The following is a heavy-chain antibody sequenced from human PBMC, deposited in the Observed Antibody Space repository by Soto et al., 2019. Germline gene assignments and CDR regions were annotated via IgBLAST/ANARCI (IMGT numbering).Heavy chain of an antibody. CDR1: GFTFSDYY. CDR2: ISSSGSTI. D-gene: IGHD2-2*01. CDR3: AGDPLVVVPADPYYYYYGMDV. J-gene: IGHJ6*02. Sequence: GGSLRLSCAASGFTFSDYYMSWIRQAPGKGLEWVSYISSSGSTIYYADSVKGRFTLSRDHAKNSLYLQMNSLRAEDTAVYYCAGDPLVVVPADPYYYYYGMDVWGQGTTVTVSS. V-gene: IGHV3-11*01.